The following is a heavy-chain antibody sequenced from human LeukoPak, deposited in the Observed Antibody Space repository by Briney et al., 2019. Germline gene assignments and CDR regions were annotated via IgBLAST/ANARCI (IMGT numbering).Heavy chain of an antibody. Sequence: GGSLRLSCEPSGFTFNTYGMNWARHAPGKGLEWGSSIDRSGGYIFYADSVKGRYIISRQNAKASLYLPKNSVKVEDTAVYYCLRGDQCDYWGQGTLVTVSS. CDR2: IDRSGGYI. V-gene: IGHV3-21*06. CDR3: LRGDQCDY. CDR1: GFTFNTYG. J-gene: IGHJ4*02.